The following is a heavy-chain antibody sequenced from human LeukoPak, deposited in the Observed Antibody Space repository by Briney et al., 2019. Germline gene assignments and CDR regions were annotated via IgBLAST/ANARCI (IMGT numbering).Heavy chain of an antibody. V-gene: IGHV4-4*07. CDR3: AGSAYCSGGSCYTGLPY. CDR2: IYGSGST. J-gene: IGHJ4*02. D-gene: IGHD2-15*01. CDR1: GGSISSYY. Sequence: PSETLSLTCTVSGGSISSYYWSWIRQPAGKGLEWIGRIYGSGSTNYNPSLKSRVTMSVDTSKNQFSLKLSSVTAADTAVYYCAGSAYCSGGSCYTGLPYWGQGTLVTVSS.